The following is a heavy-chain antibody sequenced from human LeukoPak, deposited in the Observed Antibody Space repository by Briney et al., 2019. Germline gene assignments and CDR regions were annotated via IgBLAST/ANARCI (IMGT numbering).Heavy chain of an antibody. Sequence: GGSLRLSCVGSGFTFVMSWVRQAPGKGLEWVSAISGSGGSTYYADSVKGRFTISRDNSKNTLYLQMNSLRAEDTAVYYCAKDRGGSSLRAAMDVWGKGTTVTISS. J-gene: IGHJ6*04. CDR1: GFTFV. V-gene: IGHV3-23*01. D-gene: IGHD2-15*01. CDR2: ISGSGGST. CDR3: AKDRGGSSLRAAMDV.